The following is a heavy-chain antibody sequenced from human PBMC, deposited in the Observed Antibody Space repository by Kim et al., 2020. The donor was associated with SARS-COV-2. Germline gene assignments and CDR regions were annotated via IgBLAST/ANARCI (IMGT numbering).Heavy chain of an antibody. J-gene: IGHJ6*02. Sequence: SETLSPTCTVSGGSISSYYWSWIRQPPGKGLEWIGYIYYSGSTNYNPSLKSRVTISVDTSKNQFSLKLSSVTAADTAVYYCARGDNSIYYGMDVWGQGTTFTVSS. D-gene: IGHD2-21*01. V-gene: IGHV4-59*01. CDR2: IYYSGST. CDR3: ARGDNSIYYGMDV. CDR1: GGSISSYY.